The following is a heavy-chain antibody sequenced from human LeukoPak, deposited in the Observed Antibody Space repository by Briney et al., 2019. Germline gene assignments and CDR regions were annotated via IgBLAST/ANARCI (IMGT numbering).Heavy chain of an antibody. D-gene: IGHD3-22*01. CDR3: VRDHYYNSSGYTFRH. J-gene: IGHJ1*01. CDR2: IYYSGST. CDR1: GGSISNYY. V-gene: IGHV4-59*01. Sequence: PSETLSLTCTVSGGSISNYYWSWIRQPPGKGLEWIGYIYYSGSTNYSPSFRSRVTISVDTSKNQFYLKLDSVTAADTAMYYCVRDHYYNSSGYTFRHWGQGTLVTVSS.